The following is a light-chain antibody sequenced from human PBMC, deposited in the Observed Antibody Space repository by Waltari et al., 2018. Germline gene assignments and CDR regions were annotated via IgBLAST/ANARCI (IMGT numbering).Light chain of an antibody. Sequence: VMTHSPATLSVSLGERAILSCRASQSVNNNLAWYQRKPGQAPRLLIYGASTRATGIAARFSGSGSGTEFTLTISSLQSEDSAIYFCQQYNRWPPTFGPGTKVDIK. J-gene: IGKJ3*01. CDR2: GAS. CDR1: QSVNNN. CDR3: QQYNRWPPT. V-gene: IGKV3-15*01.